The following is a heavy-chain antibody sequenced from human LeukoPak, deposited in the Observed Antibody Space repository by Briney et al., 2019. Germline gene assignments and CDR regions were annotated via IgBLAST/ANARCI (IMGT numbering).Heavy chain of an antibody. CDR1: GFTFSTYW. CDR3: ARDATHCSGGRCYDVFDS. Sequence: GGSLRLSCAASGFTFSTYWMTWVRQAPGKGLEWMANIRRDGSEEHYVDSVEGRFSISRDNAKNSLYLQMNSLRAEDTAVYYCARDATHCSGGRCYDVFDSWGQGTLVTVSS. CDR2: IRRDGSEE. V-gene: IGHV3-7*01. J-gene: IGHJ4*02. D-gene: IGHD2-15*01.